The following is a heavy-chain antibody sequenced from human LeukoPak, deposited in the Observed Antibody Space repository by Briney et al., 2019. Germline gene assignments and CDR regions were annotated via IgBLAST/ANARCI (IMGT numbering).Heavy chain of an antibody. V-gene: IGHV1-2*06. CDR1: GYTFTGYY. CDR3: ARGGVYDYVWGSYRQPDF. J-gene: IGHJ4*02. CDR2: INPNSGGT. D-gene: IGHD3-16*02. Sequence: ASVKVSCKASGYTFTGYYMHWVRQAPGQGLEWMERINPNSGGTNYAQKFQGRVTMTRDTSISTAYMELSRLRSDDTAVYYCARGGVYDYVWGSYRQPDFWGQGTLVTVSS.